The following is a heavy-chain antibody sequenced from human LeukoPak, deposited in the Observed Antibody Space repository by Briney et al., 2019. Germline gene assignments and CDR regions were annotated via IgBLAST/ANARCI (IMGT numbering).Heavy chain of an antibody. CDR1: GGSISSRSFY. Sequence: SETLSLTCTVSGGSISSRSFYWGWIRQPPGKGLEWIGSFYDSGTTYYNPSLKSRVIISVDTSKNQFSLRLNSVTAADTAMYYCARDQGGGDYDYWGQGTLVTVSS. J-gene: IGHJ4*02. D-gene: IGHD4-17*01. V-gene: IGHV4-39*07. CDR2: FYDSGTT. CDR3: ARDQGGGDYDY.